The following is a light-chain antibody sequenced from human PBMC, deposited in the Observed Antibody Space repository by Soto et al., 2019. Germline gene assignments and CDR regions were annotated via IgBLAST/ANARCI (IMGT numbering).Light chain of an antibody. J-gene: IGKJ4*01. CDR1: QDISSW. CDR2: GAS. V-gene: IGKV1-12*01. Sequence: DIQMTQSPSSVSASVGDRVTITCRASQDISSWLAWYQQKPGKAPKLLIYGASTLQSGVPSRFSGSGSGTDFTLTISRLQPEDFATYYCQQANSFPPLTFGGGTKVEI. CDR3: QQANSFPPLT.